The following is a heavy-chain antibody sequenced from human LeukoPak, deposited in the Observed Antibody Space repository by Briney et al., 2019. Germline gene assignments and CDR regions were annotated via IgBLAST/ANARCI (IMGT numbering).Heavy chain of an antibody. CDR1: GFTVSSNY. J-gene: IGHJ6*04. V-gene: IGHV3-53*01. CDR2: IYSGGST. Sequence: GGSLRLSCAASGFTVSSNYMSWVRQAPGKGLEWVSVIYSGGSTYYANSVKGRFAISRDNSKNTLYLQMNTLRAEDTAVYYCARGLGYCSSISCYSLAVWGEGTTVTVSS. D-gene: IGHD2-2*02. CDR3: ARGLGYCSSISCYSLAV.